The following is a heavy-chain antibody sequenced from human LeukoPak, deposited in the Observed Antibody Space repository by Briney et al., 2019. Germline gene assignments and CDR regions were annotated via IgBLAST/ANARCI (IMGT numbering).Heavy chain of an antibody. Sequence: PSQTLSLTCTVSGGSISSGSYYWSWIRQPAGKGLEWIGRIYTSGSTNYNPSLKSRVTISVDTSKNQFSLKLSSVTAADTAVYYCARVYSSSWRGYWFDPWGQGTLVTVSS. V-gene: IGHV4-61*02. CDR2: IYTSGST. CDR3: ARVYSSSWRGYWFDP. D-gene: IGHD6-13*01. CDR1: GGSISSGSYY. J-gene: IGHJ5*02.